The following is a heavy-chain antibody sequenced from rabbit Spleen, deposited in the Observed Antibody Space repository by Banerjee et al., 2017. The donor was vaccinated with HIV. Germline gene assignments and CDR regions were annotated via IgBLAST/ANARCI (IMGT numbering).Heavy chain of an antibody. CDR2: IDTGSSGFT. D-gene: IGHD1-1*01. V-gene: IGHV1S40*01. Sequence: QSLEESGGDLVKPGASLTLTCTASGVSFSSSSYMCWVRQAPGKGLEWIACIDTGSSGFTYFATWAKGRFTCSKAASTTVTLQMPRLTATDTATYFCARDTSSSSSSYGMDLWGPGTLVTVS. CDR3: ARDTSSSSSSYGMDL. J-gene: IGHJ6*01. CDR1: GVSFSSSSY.